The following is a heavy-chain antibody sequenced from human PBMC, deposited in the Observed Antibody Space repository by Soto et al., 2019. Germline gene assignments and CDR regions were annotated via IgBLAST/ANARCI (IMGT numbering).Heavy chain of an antibody. CDR2: ISGSGDGT. CDR1: GFPFSSYG. V-gene: IGHV3-23*01. J-gene: IGHJ4*02. CDR3: AKGLQSPGG. D-gene: IGHD2-15*01. Sequence: EEQLLESGGGLVQPGGSLRISCAASGFPFSSYGMTWVRQAPGKGLEWVSSISGSGDGTYYGDSVKGRFTISRENSKHTLYLQMNSLRAEDTAVYYCAKGLQSPGGWGQGTLVTVSS.